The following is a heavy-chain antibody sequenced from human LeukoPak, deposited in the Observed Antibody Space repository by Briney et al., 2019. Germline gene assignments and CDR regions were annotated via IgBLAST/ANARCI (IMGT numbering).Heavy chain of an antibody. Sequence: GASVKVSCKASGGTFSSYAISWVRQAPGQGLEWMGGIIPIFGTANYAQKFQGRVTITTDESTSTAYMELSSLRSEDTAVYYCARESYYDSSGPGGGALNYFDYWGQGTLVTVSS. CDR2: IIPIFGTA. D-gene: IGHD3-22*01. J-gene: IGHJ4*02. V-gene: IGHV1-69*05. CDR3: ARESYYDSSGPGGGALNYFDY. CDR1: GGTFSSYA.